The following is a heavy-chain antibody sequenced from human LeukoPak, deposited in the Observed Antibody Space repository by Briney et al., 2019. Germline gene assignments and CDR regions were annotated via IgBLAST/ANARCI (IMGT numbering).Heavy chain of an antibody. Sequence: GASVKVSCKASGYTFTSYGISWVRQAPGQGLEWMGWISAYNGNTNYAQKLQGRVTMTTDTSTSTAYMELRSLRSDDTAVYYCARERIDFWSGYRRNDAFAIWGQGTMVTVSS. V-gene: IGHV1-18*01. CDR3: ARERIDFWSGYRRNDAFAI. D-gene: IGHD3-3*01. CDR1: GYTFTSYG. J-gene: IGHJ3*02. CDR2: ISAYNGNT.